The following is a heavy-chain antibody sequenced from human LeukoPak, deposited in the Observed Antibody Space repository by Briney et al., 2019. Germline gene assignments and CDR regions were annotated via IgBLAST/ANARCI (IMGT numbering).Heavy chain of an antibody. V-gene: IGHV3-15*01. CDR1: GFTFSNAW. D-gene: IGHD3-22*01. CDR3: TTGVRDSSGYYNFDY. CDR2: IKSKTDGGTI. Sequence: GGSLRLSCAASGFTFSNAWMNWVRQSPGKGLEWVGRIKSKTDGGTIDYGEPVKGRFTISRDDSKNTLFLQMNSLKAEDTAMYHCTTGVRDSSGYYNFDYWGQGTLVTVSS. J-gene: IGHJ4*02.